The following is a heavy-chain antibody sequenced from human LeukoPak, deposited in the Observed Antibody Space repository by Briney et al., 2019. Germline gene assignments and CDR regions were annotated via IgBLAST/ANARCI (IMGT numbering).Heavy chain of an antibody. J-gene: IGHJ3*02. V-gene: IGHV1-18*01. CDR1: GYTFTSYG. CDR3: ARDCSGGSCYSEGESAPDAFDI. Sequence: GASVKVSCKASGYTFTSYGISWVRQAPGQGLEWMGWISAYNGNTNYAQKLQGRVTMTTDTSTSTAYMELRSLRSDDTAVYYCARDCSGGSCYSEGESAPDAFDIWGQGTMVTVSS. D-gene: IGHD2-15*01. CDR2: ISAYNGNT.